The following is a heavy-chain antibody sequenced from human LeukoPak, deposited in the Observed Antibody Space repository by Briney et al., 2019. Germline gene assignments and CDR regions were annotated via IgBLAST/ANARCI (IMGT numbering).Heavy chain of an antibody. D-gene: IGHD2-15*01. Sequence: PRGSLRLSCAASGFTFSSYAMSWVRQAPGKGLEWVSAISGSGGSTYYADSVKGQFTISRDNSKNTLYLQMNSLRAEDTAVYYCAKDPRSFVGRPPDSWGQGTLVTVSS. J-gene: IGHJ4*02. V-gene: IGHV3-23*01. CDR2: ISGSGGST. CDR1: GFTFSSYA. CDR3: AKDPRSFVGRPPDS.